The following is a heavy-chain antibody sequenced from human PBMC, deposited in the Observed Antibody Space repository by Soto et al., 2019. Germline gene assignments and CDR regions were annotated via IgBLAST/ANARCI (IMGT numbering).Heavy chain of an antibody. J-gene: IGHJ5*02. CDR2: IYYSGST. CDR1: GGSISSYY. V-gene: IGHV4-59*01. Sequence: SETLSLTCTVSGGSISSYYWSWIRQPPGKGLEWIGYIYYSGSTNYNPSLKSRVTISVDTSKNQFSLKLSSVTAADTAVYYCARADYYDFWSGYRGFDPWGQGTLVTVSS. CDR3: ARADYYDFWSGYRGFDP. D-gene: IGHD3-3*01.